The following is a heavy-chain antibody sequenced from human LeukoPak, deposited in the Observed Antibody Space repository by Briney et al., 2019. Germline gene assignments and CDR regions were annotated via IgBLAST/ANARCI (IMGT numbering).Heavy chain of an antibody. CDR2: INHSGST. CDR1: GGSFSSYY. J-gene: IGHJ5*02. CDR3: AREDTTLGWFDP. V-gene: IGHV4-34*01. Sequence: SETLSLTCAVYGGSFSSYYWSWLRQPPGKGLEWIGEINHSGSTNYNPSLKSRVTISVDRSKNQFSLKLSSVTAADTAVYYCAREDTTLGWFDPWGQGTLVTVSS. D-gene: IGHD2-15*01.